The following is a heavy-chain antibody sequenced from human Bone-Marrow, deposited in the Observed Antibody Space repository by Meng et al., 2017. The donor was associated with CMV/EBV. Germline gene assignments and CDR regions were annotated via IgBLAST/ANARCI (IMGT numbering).Heavy chain of an antibody. Sequence: GSLRLSCTVSGGSISSYYWSWIRQPPGKGLEWIGYIYYSGSTNYNPSLKSRVTISVDTSKNQFSLKLSSVTAADTAVYYCARDFPGRAGTIPFALGLDPWGQGTLVTVSS. J-gene: IGHJ5*02. CDR1: GGSISSYY. V-gene: IGHV4-59*01. D-gene: IGHD1-1*01. CDR3: ARDFPGRAGTIPFALGLDP. CDR2: IYYSGST.